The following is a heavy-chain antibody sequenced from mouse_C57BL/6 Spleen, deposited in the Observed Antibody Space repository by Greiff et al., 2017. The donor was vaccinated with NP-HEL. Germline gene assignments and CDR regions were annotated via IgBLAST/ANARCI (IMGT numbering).Heavy chain of an antibody. D-gene: IGHD2-3*01. CDR2: INYDGSST. Sequence: EVKLVESEGGLVQPGSSMKLSCTASGFTFSDYYMAWVRQVPEKGLEWVANINYDGSSTYYLDSLKSRFIISRDNAKNILYLQMSSLKSEDTATYYCARIDGYCFDYWGQGTTLTVSS. V-gene: IGHV5-16*01. CDR1: GFTFSDYY. CDR3: ARIDGYCFDY. J-gene: IGHJ2*01.